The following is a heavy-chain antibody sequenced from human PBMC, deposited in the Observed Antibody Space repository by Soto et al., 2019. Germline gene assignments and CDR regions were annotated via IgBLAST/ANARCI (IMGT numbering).Heavy chain of an antibody. CDR1: GVSISSSQW. CDR2: IYHSGST. V-gene: IGHV4-4*02. Sequence: KPSETLSLTCAVSGVSISSSQWWSWVRQSPGKGREWIGEIYHSGSTNYNPSLYSRVTVSLDKSKNQFSLKLTSVTAADTAVYYCATREGLPDPFDIWGQETTVTVSS. J-gene: IGHJ3*02. CDR3: ATREGLPDPFDI. D-gene: IGHD1-26*01.